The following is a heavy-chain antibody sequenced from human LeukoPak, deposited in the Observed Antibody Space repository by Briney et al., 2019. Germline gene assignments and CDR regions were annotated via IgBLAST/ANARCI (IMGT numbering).Heavy chain of an antibody. CDR1: GFTFSSYA. D-gene: IGHD6-19*01. V-gene: IGHV3-23*01. CDR3: AKKVAGTSYYFDY. Sequence: GGSLKFSFAASGFTFSSYAMSWVRQAPGKGLEWVSAISGSGGSTYYADSVKGRFTISRDNSKNTLYLQMNSLRAEDTAVYYCAKKVAGTSYYFDYWGQGTLVTVSS. J-gene: IGHJ4*02. CDR2: ISGSGGST.